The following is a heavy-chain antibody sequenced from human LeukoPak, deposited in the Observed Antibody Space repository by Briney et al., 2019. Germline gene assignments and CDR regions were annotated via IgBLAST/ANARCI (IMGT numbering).Heavy chain of an antibody. CDR2: ISYDGSNK. V-gene: IGHV3-30-3*01. CDR3: AKGLGATRLWAFDI. J-gene: IGHJ3*02. Sequence: PGGSLRLSCAASGFTFSSYAMHWVRQAPGKGLEWVAVISYDGSNKYYADSVKGRFTISRDNSKNTLYLQMNSLRAEDTAVYYCAKGLGATRLWAFDIWGQGTMVTVSS. D-gene: IGHD1-26*01. CDR1: GFTFSSYA.